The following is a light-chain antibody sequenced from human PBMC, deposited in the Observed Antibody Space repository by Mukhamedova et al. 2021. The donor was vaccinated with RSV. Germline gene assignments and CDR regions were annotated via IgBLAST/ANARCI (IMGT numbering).Light chain of an antibody. CDR2: AAS. J-gene: IGKJ3*01. Sequence: WYQRRVHGKVPKLLIFAASFLQSGVPSRFSGSGFGTDFTLTISSLQPEDVATYYCQKYNSAPSTFGPGTKLDIK. V-gene: IGKV1-27*01. CDR3: QKYNSAPST.